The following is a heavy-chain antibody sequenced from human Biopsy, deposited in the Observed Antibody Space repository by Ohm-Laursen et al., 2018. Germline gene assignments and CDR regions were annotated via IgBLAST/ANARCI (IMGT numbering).Heavy chain of an antibody. CDR3: AREQPALSGGGSWFDS. V-gene: IGHV3-48*03. CDR2: ISSTGNTK. J-gene: IGHJ5*01. CDR1: GFTLSGSE. Sequence: SLRLSCAASGFTLSGSEMNWVRQAPGKGLEWLSYISSTGNTKYYADSVMGRFTISRGNAQNSLYLQMNSLRADDSAVYFCAREQPALSGGGSWFDSWGQGTLVIVSS. D-gene: IGHD6-19*01.